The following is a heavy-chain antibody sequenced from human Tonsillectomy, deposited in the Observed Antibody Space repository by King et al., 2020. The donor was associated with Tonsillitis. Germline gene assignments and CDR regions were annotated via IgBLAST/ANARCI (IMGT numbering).Heavy chain of an antibody. Sequence: QVQLVESSSELKRPGDTVRLSCKVSGEMLSRYGINWVRQAPGRRLEWVGWINTQTADPTYGQAFTGRFVLSLGTSINTAYLQISDLKADDTAVYYCARDLRAAFGKIDDWGQGTLVTVSS. CDR3: ARDLRAAFGKIDD. J-gene: IGHJ4*02. V-gene: IGHV7-4-1*02. D-gene: IGHD3-16*01. CDR2: INTQTADP. CDR1: GEMLSRYG.